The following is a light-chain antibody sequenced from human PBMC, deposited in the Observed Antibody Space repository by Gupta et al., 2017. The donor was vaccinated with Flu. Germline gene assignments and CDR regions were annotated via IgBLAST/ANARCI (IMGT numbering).Light chain of an antibody. Sequence: GDRVTITCRASQNITTYLNWYQQKPEKAPNLLIYAASNLQSGVPSRFSGSGSGTDFTLTITSLQIDDFATYYCQQSYSTPRTFGQGTKLEIK. CDR1: QNITTY. V-gene: IGKV1-39*01. CDR2: AAS. CDR3: QQSYSTPRT. J-gene: IGKJ2*01.